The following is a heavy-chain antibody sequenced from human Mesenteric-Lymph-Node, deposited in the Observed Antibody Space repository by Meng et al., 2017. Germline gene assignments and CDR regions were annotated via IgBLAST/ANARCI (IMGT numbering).Heavy chain of an antibody. V-gene: IGHV3-23*01. J-gene: IGHJ4*02. D-gene: IGHD3-22*01. CDR1: GFTFSSYA. Sequence: GESLKISCAASGFTFSSYAMSWVRQAPGKGLEWVSAISGSGGSTYSADSVKGRFTISIDNSKNTVYLQMNSLRGEDTAEYYCVRSYSYDTSGYWGLIGNWGQGTLVTVSS. CDR3: VRSYSYDTSGYWGLIGN. CDR2: ISGSGGST.